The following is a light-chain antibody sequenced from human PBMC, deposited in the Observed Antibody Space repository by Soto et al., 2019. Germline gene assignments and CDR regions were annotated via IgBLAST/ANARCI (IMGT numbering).Light chain of an antibody. CDR2: EVT. V-gene: IGLV2-14*01. CDR1: TSDVGGYNY. Sequence: QSVLTQPASVSGSPGQSITISCTGTTSDVGGYNYVSWYQHHPGKAPKPIIHEVTNRPSGVSNRFSGSKSGNTASLTISGLQAEDEADYYCSSFTISRNTVIFGGGTKLTVL. J-gene: IGLJ2*01. CDR3: SSFTISRNTVI.